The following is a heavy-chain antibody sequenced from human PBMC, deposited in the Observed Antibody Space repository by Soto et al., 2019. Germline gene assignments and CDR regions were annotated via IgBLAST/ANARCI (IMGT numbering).Heavy chain of an antibody. D-gene: IGHD3-3*01. CDR1: GFTFSDYY. Sequence: GGSLRLSCAVSGFTFSDYYMTWISKAPGKGLEWVSYISSSGGLIYYADSVKGRFTISRDNARKSLYPQMSSLRAEDSAVYYCARDRYDFWSGSDHYGLDVWGQGTTVTVSS. V-gene: IGHV3-11*01. CDR3: ARDRYDFWSGSDHYGLDV. J-gene: IGHJ6*02. CDR2: ISSSGGLI.